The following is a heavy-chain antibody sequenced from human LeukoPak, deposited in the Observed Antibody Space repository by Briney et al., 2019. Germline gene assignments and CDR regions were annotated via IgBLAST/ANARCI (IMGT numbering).Heavy chain of an antibody. CDR3: ARGAQWVIDY. V-gene: IGHV3-48*03. J-gene: IGHJ4*02. Sequence: GGSLRLSCAASGFTFSDYEVNWVRQAPGKGVEWVAYISTSGSTTHYADSVKGRFTISSDNAKNSLFLQMNSLRAEDTAVYYCARGAQWVIDYWGQGTLVTVSS. CDR2: ISTSGSTT. D-gene: IGHD1-26*01. CDR1: GFTFSDYE.